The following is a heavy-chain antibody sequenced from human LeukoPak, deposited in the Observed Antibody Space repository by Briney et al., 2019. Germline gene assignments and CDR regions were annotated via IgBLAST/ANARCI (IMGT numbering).Heavy chain of an antibody. V-gene: IGHV3-53*01. CDR3: AREKNYYDSSGYYGNFPFDY. CDR1: GFTVSSNY. Sequence: GGSLRLSCAASGFTVSSNYMSWVRQAPGKGLEWVSVIYSGGSTYYADSVKGRFTISRDNSKNTLYLQMNSLRAEDTAVYYCAREKNYYDSSGYYGNFPFDYWGQGTLVTVSS. J-gene: IGHJ4*02. D-gene: IGHD3-22*01. CDR2: IYSGGST.